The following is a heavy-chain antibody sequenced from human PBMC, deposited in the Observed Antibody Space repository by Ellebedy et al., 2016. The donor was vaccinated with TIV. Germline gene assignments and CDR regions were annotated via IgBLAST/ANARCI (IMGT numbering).Heavy chain of an antibody. D-gene: IGHD1-26*01. V-gene: IGHV4-34*01. CDR1: GGSFSGYY. Sequence: SETLSLTXAVYGGSFSGYYWSWIRQPPGKGLEWIGEINHSGSTNYNPSLKSRVTISVDTSKNQFSLKLSSVTAADTAVYYCARGVVGWTGSFYRSYYYMDVWGKGTTVTVSS. J-gene: IGHJ6*03. CDR2: INHSGST. CDR3: ARGVVGWTGSFYRSYYYMDV.